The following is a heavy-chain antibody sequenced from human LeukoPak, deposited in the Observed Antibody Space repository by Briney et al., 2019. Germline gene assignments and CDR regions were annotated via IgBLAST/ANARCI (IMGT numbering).Heavy chain of an antibody. Sequence: GGSLRLSCAASGFTFSDYYMSWIRQAPGKGLEWVSYISSSGSTIYYADSVKGRFTISRDNAKNSLYLQMNSLRAEDTAVYYCARARALYYYGSGSYYNGATFDYWGQGTLVTVSS. CDR1: GFTFSDYY. D-gene: IGHD3-10*01. V-gene: IGHV3-11*01. J-gene: IGHJ4*02. CDR3: ARARALYYYGSGSYYNGATFDY. CDR2: ISSSGSTI.